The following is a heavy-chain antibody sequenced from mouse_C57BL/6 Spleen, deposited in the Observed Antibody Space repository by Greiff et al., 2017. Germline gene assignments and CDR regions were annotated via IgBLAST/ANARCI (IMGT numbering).Heavy chain of an antibody. CDR2: IYPGSGST. CDR1: GYTFTSYW. CDR3: ARDHPPSYYYAMDY. J-gene: IGHJ4*01. Sequence: QVQLQQPGAELVKPGASVKMSCKASGYTFTSYWITWVKQRPGQGLEWIGEIYPGSGSTNYNEKFKSKATLTVDTSSSTAYMQLSGLTSEDSAVYYCARDHPPSYYYAMDYWGQGTSVTVSS. V-gene: IGHV1-55*01.